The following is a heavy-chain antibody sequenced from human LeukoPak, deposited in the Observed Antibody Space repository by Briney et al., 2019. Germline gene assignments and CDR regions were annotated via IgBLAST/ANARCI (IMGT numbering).Heavy chain of an antibody. V-gene: IGHV3-53*01. D-gene: IGHD1-26*01. CDR3: GSGRRNSGSYYVFDY. Sequence: GGSLRLSCAASGFTVSSNYMSWVRQAPGKGLEWVSVIYSGGTTYYSDSVKGRFTISRDNSMNTLYLQMNSLRAEDTAVYYCGSGRRNSGSYYVFDYWGQGTLVTVSS. J-gene: IGHJ4*02. CDR1: GFTVSSNY. CDR2: IYSGGTT.